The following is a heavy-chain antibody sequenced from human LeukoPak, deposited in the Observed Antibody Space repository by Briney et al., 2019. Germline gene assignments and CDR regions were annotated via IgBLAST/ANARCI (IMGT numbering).Heavy chain of an antibody. V-gene: IGHV1-18*01. CDR3: ARDLLRYFDWLYPAGSPFDP. CDR1: GYTFTSYG. D-gene: IGHD3-9*01. Sequence: ASVKVSCKASGYTFTSYGISWVRQAPGQGLEWMGWISAYNGNTNYAQKLQGRVTMTTDTSTSTAYMELRSLRSDDTAVYYCARDLLRYFDWLYPAGSPFDPWGQGTLVTVSS. J-gene: IGHJ5*02. CDR2: ISAYNGNT.